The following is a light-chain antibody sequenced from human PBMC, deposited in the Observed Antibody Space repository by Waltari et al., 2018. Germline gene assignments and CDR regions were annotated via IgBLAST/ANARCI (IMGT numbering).Light chain of an antibody. CDR3: QQYFGIPIT. J-gene: IGKJ5*01. V-gene: IGKV1-NL1*01. CDR1: QGISSS. Sequence: DIQMTQSPSSLPASLGDRVTITCRASQGISSSLAWYQKKVGEAPKLLLYGASRLESGVPSRFSGSGSATVYTLTISSLQPEDFATYYCQQYFGIPITFGQGTRLE. CDR2: GAS.